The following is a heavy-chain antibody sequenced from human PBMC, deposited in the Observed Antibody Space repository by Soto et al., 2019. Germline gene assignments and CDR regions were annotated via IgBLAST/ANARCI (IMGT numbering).Heavy chain of an antibody. J-gene: IGHJ4*02. CDR3: ARGAPRIESSGWLDY. CDR2: INHSGST. CDR1: GGSFSGYY. V-gene: IGHV4-34*01. Sequence: PSETLSLTCAVYGGSFSGYYWSWIRQPPGKGLEWIGEINHSGSTNYNPSLKSRVTISVDTSKNQFSLKLSSVTAADTAVYYCARGAPRIESSGWLDYWGQGTLVTVSS. D-gene: IGHD6-19*01.